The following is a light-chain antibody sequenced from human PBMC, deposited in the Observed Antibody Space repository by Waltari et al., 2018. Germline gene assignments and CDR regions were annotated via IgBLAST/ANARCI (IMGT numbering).Light chain of an antibody. Sequence: QSVLTQPPSASGTPGQRITISCSGGTSNIGRDNVYWYQQVPGRTPGPLISHNDQPPPGVPDRFSASKSGTSASLAISGLRFEDDADYYCAAWDASLSGYLFGAGTKVTVL. J-gene: IGLJ1*01. CDR1: TSNIGRDN. V-gene: IGLV1-47*01. CDR2: HND. CDR3: AAWDASLSGYL.